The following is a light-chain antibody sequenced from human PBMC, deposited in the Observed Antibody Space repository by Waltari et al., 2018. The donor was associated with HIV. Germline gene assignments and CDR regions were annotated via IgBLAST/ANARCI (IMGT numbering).Light chain of an antibody. CDR2: SNN. CDR1: SSNIGSNS. Sequence: QSVLTQPPSASGTPGQRVAISCSGSSSNIGSNSVTWYQQVSGAAPKLIINSNNQRPSGVPGRFAGYKSGTAGSLAISALQSEDEADYYCAAWDDNRNTVVFGGGTKLTVL. V-gene: IGLV1-44*01. J-gene: IGLJ2*01. CDR3: AAWDDNRNTVV.